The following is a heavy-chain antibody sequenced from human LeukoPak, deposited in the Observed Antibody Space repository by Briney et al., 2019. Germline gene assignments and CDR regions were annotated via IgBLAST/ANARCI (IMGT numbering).Heavy chain of an antibody. V-gene: IGHV4-59*01. CDR3: ARDHHLGYSSSIWFDP. Sequence: PSQTLSLTCTVSGGSISNYYWSWIRQPPGKGLEWIGYIYYSGSTNYNPSLKSRVTISVDTSKNQFSLKLSSVTAADTAMYYCARDHHLGYSSSIWFDPWGQGTLVTVSP. CDR1: GGSISNYY. D-gene: IGHD6-13*01. J-gene: IGHJ5*02. CDR2: IYYSGST.